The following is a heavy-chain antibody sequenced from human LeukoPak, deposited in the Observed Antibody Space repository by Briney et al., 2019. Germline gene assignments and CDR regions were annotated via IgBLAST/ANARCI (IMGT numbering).Heavy chain of an antibody. CDR1: GYTFTGYY. CDR3: ASLSLVVGASTPFDY. D-gene: IGHD1-26*01. CDR2: INPNSGGT. Sequence: ASVKVSCKASGYTFTGYYMHWVRPAPGQGLEWMGWINPNSGGTNYAQKFQCRVTMTRDTSISTAYMELSRLRSDDTAVYYCASLSLVVGASTPFDYWGQGTLVTISS. J-gene: IGHJ4*02. V-gene: IGHV1-2*02.